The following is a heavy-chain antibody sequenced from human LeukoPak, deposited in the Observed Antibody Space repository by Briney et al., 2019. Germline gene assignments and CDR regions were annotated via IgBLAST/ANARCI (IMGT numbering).Heavy chain of an antibody. CDR2: IYPGDSDP. J-gene: IGHJ4*02. Sequence: GESLKISCQGSGSSFTNYWIGWVRQLPGKGLEWMGIIYPGDSDPRYSPSFQGQVTISADKSISAAYLQWSSLKASDTAMYYCARGPVGSYHNFFDYWGQGTLVTVSS. D-gene: IGHD3-10*01. V-gene: IGHV5-51*01. CDR3: ARGPVGSYHNFFDY. CDR1: GSSFTNYW.